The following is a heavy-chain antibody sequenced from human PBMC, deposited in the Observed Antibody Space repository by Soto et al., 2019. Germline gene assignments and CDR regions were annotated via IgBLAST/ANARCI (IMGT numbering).Heavy chain of an antibody. Sequence: GGSLRLSCAASGFTFSSYGMHWVRQAPGKGLEWVAVISYDGSNKYYADSVKGRFTISRDNSKNTLYLQMNSLRAEDTAVYYCAKDWGLDIVATIPDYWGQGTLVTVSS. V-gene: IGHV3-30*18. J-gene: IGHJ4*02. CDR2: ISYDGSNK. CDR3: AKDWGLDIVATIPDY. CDR1: GFTFSSYG. D-gene: IGHD5-12*01.